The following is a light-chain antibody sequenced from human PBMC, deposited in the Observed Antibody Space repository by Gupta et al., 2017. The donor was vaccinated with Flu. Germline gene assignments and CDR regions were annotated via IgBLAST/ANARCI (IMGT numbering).Light chain of an antibody. CDR2: TTR. CDR3: VLFMGDGIWE. J-gene: IGLJ3*02. Sequence: SGSVSPSQYPSWYQQIPGRPPRTLIHTTRVRSSGVPDRFSGSIVGGKAVLTITGAQAEDECDYYCVLFMGDGIWEFGGRTTLTVL. V-gene: IGLV8-61*01. CDR1: SGSVSPSQY.